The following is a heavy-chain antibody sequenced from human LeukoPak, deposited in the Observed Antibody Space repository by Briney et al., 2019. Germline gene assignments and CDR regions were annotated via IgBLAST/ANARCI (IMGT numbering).Heavy chain of an antibody. V-gene: IGHV3-11*01. CDR1: GFTFSDYY. CDR3: AREEFDFWSGYLNWFDP. D-gene: IGHD3-3*01. CDR2: ISSSGSTI. J-gene: IGHJ5*02. Sequence: GGSLRLSCAASGFTFSDYYMSWIRQAPGKGLEWVSYISSSGSTIYYADSVKDRFTISRDNAKNSLYLQMNSLRAEDTAVYYCAREEFDFWSGYLNWFDPWGQGTLVTVSS.